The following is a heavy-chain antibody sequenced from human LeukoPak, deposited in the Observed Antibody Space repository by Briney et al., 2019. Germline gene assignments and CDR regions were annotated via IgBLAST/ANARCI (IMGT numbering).Heavy chain of an antibody. D-gene: IGHD3-22*01. CDR3: ARGRGDYYDSSGYYDAFDI. CDR2: INPNSGGT. J-gene: IGHJ3*02. V-gene: IGHV1-2*04. CDR1: GYTFTGYY. Sequence: ASVKVSCKASGYTFTGYYMHWVRQAPGQGLEWMGWINPNSGGTNYAQKFQGWVTMTRDTSISTAYMELSRLRSDDTAVYYCARGRGDYYDSSGYYDAFDIWGQGTMVTVSS.